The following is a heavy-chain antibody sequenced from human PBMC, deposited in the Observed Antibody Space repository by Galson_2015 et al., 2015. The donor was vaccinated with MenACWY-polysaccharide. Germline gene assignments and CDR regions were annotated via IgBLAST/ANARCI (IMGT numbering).Heavy chain of an antibody. CDR1: GGSFSGHY. CDR3: ARGRGKKQLPFDY. D-gene: IGHD3-10*01. J-gene: IGHJ4*02. CDR2: IHHSGIT. Sequence: ETLSLTCTVSGGSFSGHYWSWIRQSPGKGLEWIAEIHHSGITNYNPSLKSRLTISADTSKNQFSLMLRSVTATDTAVYFCARGRGKKQLPFDYWGQGTLVTVSS. V-gene: IGHV4-34*01.